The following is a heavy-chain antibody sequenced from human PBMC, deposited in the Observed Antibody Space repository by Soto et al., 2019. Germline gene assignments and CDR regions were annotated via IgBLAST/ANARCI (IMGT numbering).Heavy chain of an antibody. CDR2: INSDGSST. CDR1: GFSFSTFW. V-gene: IGHV3-74*01. J-gene: IGHJ4*02. Sequence: EVQLVESGGGLVQPGGSLRLSCEASGFSFSTFWMHWVRQAPGKGLVWVSRINSDGSSTYYADSVKGRVTISRDNAKNTLYLQLNSLRPEDTAVYYCARDFEYWGQGTLVNVSS. CDR3: ARDFEY.